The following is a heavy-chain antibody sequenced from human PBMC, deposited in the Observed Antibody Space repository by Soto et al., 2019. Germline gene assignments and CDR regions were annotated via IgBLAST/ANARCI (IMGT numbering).Heavy chain of an antibody. Sequence: QVQLVESGGGVVQPGRSLRLSCAASGFTVSSYGMHWVRQAPGKGLEWVAVIWYDGSNKYYADSVKGRFTISRDNSKNTLYLQMTSLRAEDTAVYYCARVQTTVTTVVDPLQHWGQGTLVTVSS. V-gene: IGHV3-33*01. D-gene: IGHD4-17*01. CDR3: ARVQTTVTTVVDPLQH. J-gene: IGHJ1*01. CDR1: GFTVSSYG. CDR2: IWYDGSNK.